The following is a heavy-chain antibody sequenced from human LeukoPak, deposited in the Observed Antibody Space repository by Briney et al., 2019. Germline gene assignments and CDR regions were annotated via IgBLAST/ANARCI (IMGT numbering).Heavy chain of an antibody. J-gene: IGHJ4*02. CDR3: ARGGPGPFDY. CDR2: IGKGGDT. V-gene: IGHV3-13*04. Sequence: GGSLRLSCAASGFTFSNYDMHWVRQATGKGLEWVSGIGKGGDTYYADSVMGRFIISRENAKNSVYLQMNSLRAGDTALYYCARGGPGPFDYWGQGTLVTVSS. CDR1: GFTFSNYD. D-gene: IGHD3-16*01.